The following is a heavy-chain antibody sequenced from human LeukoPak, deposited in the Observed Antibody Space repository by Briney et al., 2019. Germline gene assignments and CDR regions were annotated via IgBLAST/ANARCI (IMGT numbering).Heavy chain of an antibody. V-gene: IGHV1-24*01. CDR1: GYTLTELS. CDR3: ATDRGYYGSGSYYF. J-gene: IGHJ4*02. D-gene: IGHD3-10*01. Sequence: ASVKASCKVSGYTLTELSMHRVRQAPGKGLEWMGGFDPEDGETIYAQKFQGRVTMTEDTSTDTAYMELSSLRSEDTAVYYCATDRGYYGSGSYYFWGQGTLVTVSS. CDR2: FDPEDGET.